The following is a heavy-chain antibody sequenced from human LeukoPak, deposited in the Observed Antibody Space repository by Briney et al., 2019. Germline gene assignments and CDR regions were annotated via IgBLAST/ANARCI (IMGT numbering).Heavy chain of an antibody. D-gene: IGHD6-6*01. CDR2: INPNSGGT. Sequence: ASVKVSCKASGYTFTGYYMHWVRQAPGQGLEWMGWINPNSGGTNYAQKFQGRVTMTRDTSTSTVYMELSSLRSEDTAVYYCARASFYQLVVDYWGQGTLVTVSS. CDR1: GYTFTGYY. V-gene: IGHV1-2*02. CDR3: ARASFYQLVVDY. J-gene: IGHJ4*02.